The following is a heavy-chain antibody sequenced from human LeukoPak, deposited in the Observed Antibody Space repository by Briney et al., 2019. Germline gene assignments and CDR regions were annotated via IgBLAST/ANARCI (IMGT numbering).Heavy chain of an antibody. J-gene: IGHJ4*02. D-gene: IGHD1-7*01. CDR1: GFTFSSYW. Sequence: GGSLRHSCAASGFTFSSYWMHWVRQAPGKGLVWVSRLNSDGSSTSYADSVKGRFTISRDNAETTLHLQMSNLSAEDTAVYYCARASNRNSINFDYWGQGALVTVSS. CDR2: LNSDGSST. CDR3: ARASNRNSINFDY. V-gene: IGHV3-74*01.